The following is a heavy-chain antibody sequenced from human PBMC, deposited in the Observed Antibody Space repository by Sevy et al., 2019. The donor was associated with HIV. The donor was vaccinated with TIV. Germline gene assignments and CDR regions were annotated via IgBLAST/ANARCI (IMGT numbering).Heavy chain of an antibody. J-gene: IGHJ6*02. V-gene: IGHV3-21*01. CDR3: ARMVAYCSGSCGFPGYYYGMDV. CDR1: GFTFSNYN. Sequence: GGSLRLSCAASGFTFSNYNMNWVRQAPGKGLEWVSSISSSSRYIYYADSMKGRFTISRDNAKNSLYLQMNSLRAEDTAVYYCARMVAYCSGSCGFPGYYYGMDVWGQGTTVTVSS. D-gene: IGHD2-15*01. CDR2: ISSSSRYI.